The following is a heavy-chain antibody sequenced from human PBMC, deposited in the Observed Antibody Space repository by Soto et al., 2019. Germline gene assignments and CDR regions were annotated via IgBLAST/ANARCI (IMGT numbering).Heavy chain of an antibody. V-gene: IGHV3-30-3*01. CDR2: ITYDGSNQ. Sequence: GGSLRLSCAASGLIFSSYTMHWVRQAPGKGLEWVGVITYDGSNQYYADSVKGRFTISRDNSRNMLFLQMNSLRPDDTSVSYSQTATSGCYPEFDFWGPGTLLTVSS. D-gene: IGHD1-26*01. J-gene: IGHJ4*02. CDR1: GLIFSSYT. CDR3: QTATSGCYPEFDF.